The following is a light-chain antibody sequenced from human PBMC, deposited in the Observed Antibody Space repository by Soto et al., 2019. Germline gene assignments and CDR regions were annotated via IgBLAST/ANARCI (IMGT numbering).Light chain of an antibody. V-gene: IGKV3D-11*02. J-gene: IGKJ4*01. Sequence: EMVLTQSPVTLSLSPGERATLSCRASQSVSSYLAWYQQKPGQAPRLLIYDASNRATGIPARFSGSGSGTDFALTISSLEPADCAVYYCQQRRKWHPSLTFGGGTKVEIK. CDR1: QSVSSY. CDR3: QQRRKWHPSLT. CDR2: DAS.